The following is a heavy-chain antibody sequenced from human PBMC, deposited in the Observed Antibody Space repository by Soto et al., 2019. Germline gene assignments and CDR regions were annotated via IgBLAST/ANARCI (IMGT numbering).Heavy chain of an antibody. CDR1: GYTFTTYY. Sequence: QVQLVQSGAEVKRPGASVKVSCKASGYTFTTYYMHWVRQAPGQGLEWLGIINPNGGSTTYAQKFQGRVTMTRDTSTSTVYLELSSLRSEDTAVYYCARAGYCSGGTCVHGNCDYLGQGTLVTVSA. CDR3: ARAGYCSGGTCVHGNCDY. J-gene: IGHJ4*02. CDR2: INPNGGST. D-gene: IGHD2-15*01. V-gene: IGHV1-46*01.